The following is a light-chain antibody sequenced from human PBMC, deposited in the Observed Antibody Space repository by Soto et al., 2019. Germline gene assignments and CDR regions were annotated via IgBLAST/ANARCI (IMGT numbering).Light chain of an antibody. CDR2: DAS. CDR3: HQYDTIVQT. V-gene: IGKV3-20*01. J-gene: IGKJ1*01. CDR1: QSVRNSL. Sequence: EIVLTQSPGTLSLSPSERATLSCRASQSVRNSLLAWYQQKPGQPPRLLIYDASTRATATPERFSGSGSGTDFTLTISRLEPEDFAVYYCHQYDTIVQTFGQGTKVDI.